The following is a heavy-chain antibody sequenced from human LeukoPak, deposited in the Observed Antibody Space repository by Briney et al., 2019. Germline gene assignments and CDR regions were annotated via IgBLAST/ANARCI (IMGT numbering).Heavy chain of an antibody. CDR2: INAGNGNT. J-gene: IGHJ4*02. Sequence: ASVKVSCKASGYTFTSYAMHWVRQAPGQRLEWMGWINAGNGNTKYSQKFQGRVTITRDTSASTAYMELSGLRSEDTAVYYCARDSGSLPTGYWGQGTLVTVSS. CDR3: ARDSGSLPTGY. CDR1: GYTFTSYA. V-gene: IGHV1-3*01. D-gene: IGHD1-26*01.